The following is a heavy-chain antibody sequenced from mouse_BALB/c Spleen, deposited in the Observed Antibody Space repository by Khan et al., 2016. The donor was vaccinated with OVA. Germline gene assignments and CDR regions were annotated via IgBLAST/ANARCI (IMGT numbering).Heavy chain of an antibody. J-gene: IGHJ4*01. CDR2: IYPGNVNT. Sequence: VQLQESGPELVKPGASVRISCEASGSTFTNYYVHWVKQRPGQGLEWIGWIYPGNVNTKYNENFKGKATLTADNSSSTAYMLLSSLTSEDSAVYYCARGDYDGTDAMDYWGQGTSVIVSS. CDR1: GSTFTNYY. V-gene: IGHV1S56*01. D-gene: IGHD1-1*01. CDR3: ARGDYDGTDAMDY.